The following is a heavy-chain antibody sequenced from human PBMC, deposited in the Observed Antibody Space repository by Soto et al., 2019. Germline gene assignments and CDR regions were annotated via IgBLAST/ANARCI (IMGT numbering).Heavy chain of an antibody. CDR3: AGGGGLLIAVAENWFDP. J-gene: IGHJ5*02. V-gene: IGHV1-8*01. D-gene: IGHD6-19*01. Sequence: QVQLVQSGAEVKKPGASVKVSCKASGYTFTSYDINWVRQATGQGLEWMGWMNPNSGNTGYAQKFQGRVTMTRNTSISTAYMELSSLRSEDTAVYYCAGGGGLLIAVAENWFDPWGQGTLVTVSS. CDR2: MNPNSGNT. CDR1: GYTFTSYD.